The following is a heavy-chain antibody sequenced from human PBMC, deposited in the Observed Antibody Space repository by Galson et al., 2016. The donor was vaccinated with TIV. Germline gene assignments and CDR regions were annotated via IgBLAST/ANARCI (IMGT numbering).Heavy chain of an antibody. D-gene: IGHD3-22*01. CDR3: AKIDSSGFAYVRRFSF. CDR1: GFTFSSFD. V-gene: IGHV3-23*01. J-gene: IGHJ4*02. CDR2: ISACGGRT. Sequence: SLRLSCAASGFTFSSFDVSWVRQAPGKGLEWVSGISACGGRTNYADSVKGRFTISRDNPKNTLYLQMSSLRAADTAVYFCAKIDSSGFAYVRRFSFWGQGTRATVSS.